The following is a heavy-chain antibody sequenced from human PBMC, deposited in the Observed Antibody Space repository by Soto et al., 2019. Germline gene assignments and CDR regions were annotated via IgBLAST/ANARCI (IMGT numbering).Heavy chain of an antibody. Sequence: SETLSLTCAISGAPITLVDSSWNGIRQPPGKGLEWIGYILHGGSTYSNPSLRSRVTISVDRSRTQFSLKMSSVTAADTGVYYCARGRVVVPAAVMFSCLDPWGQGALVTV. D-gene: IGHD2-2*01. CDR1: GAPITLVDSS. CDR3: ARGRVVVPAAVMFSCLDP. CDR2: ILHGGST. V-gene: IGHV4-30-2*01. J-gene: IGHJ5*02.